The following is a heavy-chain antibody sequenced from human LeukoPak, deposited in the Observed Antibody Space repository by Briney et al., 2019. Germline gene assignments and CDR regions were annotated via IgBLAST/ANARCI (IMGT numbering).Heavy chain of an antibody. CDR1: GFTFSSYA. CDR2: ISGSGGST. J-gene: IGHJ4*02. CDR3: AKDTAMVIPDLLDY. D-gene: IGHD5-18*01. V-gene: IGHV3-23*01. Sequence: GGSLRLSCAASGFTFSSYAMSWVRQAPGKGLEWVSAISGSGGSTYYADSVKGRFTISRDNTKNTLYLQMNSLSAEDTTVYYCAKDTAMVIPDLLDYWGQGTLVTVSS.